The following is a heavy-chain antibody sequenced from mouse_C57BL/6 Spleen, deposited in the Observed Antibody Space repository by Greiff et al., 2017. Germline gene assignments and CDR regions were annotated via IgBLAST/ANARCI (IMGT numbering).Heavy chain of an antibody. D-gene: IGHD2-10*02. CDR1: GYTFTSYW. Sequence: QVQLQPPGTELVKPGASVKLSCKASGYTFTSYWMPWVKQRPGQGLEWIGNINPSNGGTNYNEKFKSKAKLTVDKSSSTAYMQLSSLTSEDSAVYYCARWYGIYYAMDYWGQGTSVTVSS. CDR3: ARWYGIYYAMDY. J-gene: IGHJ4*01. V-gene: IGHV1-53*01. CDR2: INPSNGGT.